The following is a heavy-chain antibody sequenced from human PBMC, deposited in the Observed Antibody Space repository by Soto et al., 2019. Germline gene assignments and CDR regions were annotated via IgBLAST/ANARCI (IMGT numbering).Heavy chain of an antibody. V-gene: IGHV3-30-3*01. Sequence: QVQLVESGGGVVQPGRSLRLSCAASGFTFSSYAMHWVRQAPGKGLEWVAVISYDGSNKYYADSVKGRFTISRDNSKNTLYLQMNSLRAEDTAVYYCARGDANVVVTAIDHDTNDYWGQGTLVTVSS. J-gene: IGHJ4*02. D-gene: IGHD2-21*02. CDR2: ISYDGSNK. CDR3: ARGDANVVVTAIDHDTNDY. CDR1: GFTFSSYA.